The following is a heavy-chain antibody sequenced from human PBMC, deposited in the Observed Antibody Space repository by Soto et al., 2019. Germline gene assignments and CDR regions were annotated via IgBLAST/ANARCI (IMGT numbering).Heavy chain of an antibody. CDR1: GFTFSSYG. CDR3: AKRSLLWFGEPLDY. Sequence: QVQLVESGGGVVQPGRSLRLSCAASGFTFSSYGMHWVRQAPGKGLEWVAVISYDGSNKYYADSVKGRFTISRDNXRNTLYLQMNSLRAEDKAVYYCAKRSLLWFGEPLDYWGQGTLVTVSS. J-gene: IGHJ4*02. CDR2: ISYDGSNK. D-gene: IGHD3-10*01. V-gene: IGHV3-30*18.